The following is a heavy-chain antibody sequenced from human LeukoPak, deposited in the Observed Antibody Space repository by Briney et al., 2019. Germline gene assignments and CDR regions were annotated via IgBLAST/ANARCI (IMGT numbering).Heavy chain of an antibody. Sequence: PSETLSLTCTVSGGSISSYYWSWIRQPPGKGLEWIGYIYYSGSTNYNPSLKSRVTISVVTSKNQFSLKLSSVTAADTAVYYCARVGGYRNWFDPWGQGTLVTVSS. J-gene: IGHJ5*02. V-gene: IGHV4-59*01. D-gene: IGHD2-15*01. CDR3: ARVGGYRNWFDP. CDR1: GGSISSYY. CDR2: IYYSGST.